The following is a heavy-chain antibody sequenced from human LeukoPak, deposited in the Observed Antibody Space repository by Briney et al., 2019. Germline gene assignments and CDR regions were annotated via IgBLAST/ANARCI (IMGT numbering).Heavy chain of an antibody. J-gene: IGHJ4*02. V-gene: IGHV4-34*01. D-gene: IGHD4-17*01. CDR1: GGSFSGYY. CDR2: INHSGST. Sequence: PSETLSLTCAVYGGSFSGYYWSWIRQPPGKGLEWIGEINHSGSTNYNPSLKSRVTISVDTSKNQFSLKLSSVTAADTAVYYCARRNHDYGDYADSVDYWGQGTLVTVSS. CDR3: ARRNHDYGDYADSVDY.